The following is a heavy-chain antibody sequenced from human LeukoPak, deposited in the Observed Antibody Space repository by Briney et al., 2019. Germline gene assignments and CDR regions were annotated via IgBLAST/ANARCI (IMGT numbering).Heavy chain of an antibody. V-gene: IGHV1-69*01. CDR1: GGTFSSYA. CDR3: ARVPGATGPNYYYGMDV. Sequence: SVKVSCKASGGTFSSYAISWVRQAPGQGLEWMGGIIPIFGTANYAQKFQGRVTITADESTSTAYMELSSLRSEDTAVYYCARVPGATGPNYYYGMDVWGQGTTVTVSS. D-gene: IGHD1-26*01. J-gene: IGHJ6*02. CDR2: IIPIFGTA.